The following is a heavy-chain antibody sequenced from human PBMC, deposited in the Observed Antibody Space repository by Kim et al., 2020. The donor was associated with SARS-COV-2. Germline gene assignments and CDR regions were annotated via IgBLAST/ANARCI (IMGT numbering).Heavy chain of an antibody. J-gene: IGHJ3*02. CDR3: ARGHCSSTSCYGAFDI. D-gene: IGHD2-2*01. CDR1: GGSISSGGYY. CDR2: IYYSGST. Sequence: SETLSLTCTVSGGSISSGGYYWSWIRQHPGKGLEWIGYIYYSGSTYYNPSLKSRVTISVDTSKNQFSLKLSSVTAADTAVYYCARGHCSSTSCYGAFDIWGQGTMVTVSS. V-gene: IGHV4-31*03.